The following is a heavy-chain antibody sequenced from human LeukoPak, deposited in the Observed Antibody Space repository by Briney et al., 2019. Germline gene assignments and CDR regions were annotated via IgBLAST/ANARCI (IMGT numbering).Heavy chain of an antibody. CDR3: ASRSGYDFWSGYLYYFDY. V-gene: IGHV1-69*06. CDR2: IIPIFGTA. J-gene: IGHJ4*02. CDR1: GGTFSSYA. D-gene: IGHD3-3*01. Sequence: ASVKVSCKASGGTFSSYAISWVRQAPGRGLEWMGGIIPIFGTANYAQKFQGRVTITADKSTSTAYMELSSLRSEDTAVYYCASRSGYDFWSGYLYYFDYWGQGTLVTVSS.